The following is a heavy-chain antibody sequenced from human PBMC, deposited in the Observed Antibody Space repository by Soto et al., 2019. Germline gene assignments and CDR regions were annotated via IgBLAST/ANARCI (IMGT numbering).Heavy chain of an antibody. J-gene: IGHJ3*02. Sequence: EVQLVESGGGLVQPGGSLRLSCAASGFTFGDHWMTWVRQAPGKGLQWVANINQDGSMKFYLDSVKGRFTLSRDNAKNSLYLQMNGLRAENTAVYSCATSINYYGSGIYAFDIWGQGTMVTVSS. CDR3: ATSINYYGSGIYAFDI. CDR1: GFTFGDHW. D-gene: IGHD3-10*01. V-gene: IGHV3-7*01. CDR2: INQDGSMK.